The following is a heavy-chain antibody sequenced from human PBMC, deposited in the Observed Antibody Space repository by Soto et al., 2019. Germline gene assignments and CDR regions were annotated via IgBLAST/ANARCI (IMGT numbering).Heavy chain of an antibody. Sequence: EVLLLDSGGGLVQPGGSLRLSCAASGFIFNNYAMSWVRQAPGKGLEWVSSISGSGRTTFFANSVKGRFTISRDNSKNTLYLQMNSLRVDDEAIYYCPNAHMSGHHFENCGQGTLVTVSS. J-gene: IGHJ4*02. CDR2: ISGSGRTT. CDR1: GFIFNNYA. CDR3: PNAHMSGHHFEN. D-gene: IGHD3-3*01. V-gene: IGHV3-23*01.